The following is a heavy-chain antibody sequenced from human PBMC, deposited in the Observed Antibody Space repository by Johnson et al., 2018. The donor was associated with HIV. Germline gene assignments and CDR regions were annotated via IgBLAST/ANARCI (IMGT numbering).Heavy chain of an antibody. D-gene: IGHD5-18*01. V-gene: IGHV3-74*01. CDR1: GFTFDDYG. CDR2: INSDGSST. Sequence: VQLVESGGGLVQPGGSLRLSCAASGFTFDDYGMSWVRQAPGKGLEWVSRINSDGSSTTYADSVKGRLPISRDNAKNTLYLQMNSLRAEDTAVYYCPRETNSAMAGDAFDIWGQGTMVTVSS. CDR3: PRETNSAMAGDAFDI. J-gene: IGHJ3*02.